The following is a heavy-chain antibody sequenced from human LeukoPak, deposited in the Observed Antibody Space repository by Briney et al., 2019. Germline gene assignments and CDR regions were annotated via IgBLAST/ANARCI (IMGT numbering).Heavy chain of an antibody. CDR2: IYTSGST. Sequence: SETLPLTCTVSGYSISSGYYWGWIRQPPGKGLEWIGRIYTSGSTNYNPSLKSRVTMSVDTSKNQFSLKLSSVTAADTAVYYCARGYVGNAFDIWGQGTMVTVSS. V-gene: IGHV4-38-2*02. D-gene: IGHD2-15*01. CDR1: GYSISSGYY. CDR3: ARGYVGNAFDI. J-gene: IGHJ3*02.